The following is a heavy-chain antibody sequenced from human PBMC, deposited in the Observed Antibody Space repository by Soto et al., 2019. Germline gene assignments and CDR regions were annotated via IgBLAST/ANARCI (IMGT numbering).Heavy chain of an antibody. J-gene: IGHJ4*02. D-gene: IGHD3-9*01. V-gene: IGHV3-23*01. CDR3: AKKAYDAVTGQYFDD. Sequence: EVQLLESGGGLIQPGGSLRLSCAASGFTFSTYAMNWVRQTPGKGLEWVATISSSAISTNYADSVKGRFTISRDNSKNALYLRMTSLRTEDTAVYFCAKKAYDAVTGQYFDDWGQGTLVTVSS. CDR1: GFTFSTYA. CDR2: ISSSAIST.